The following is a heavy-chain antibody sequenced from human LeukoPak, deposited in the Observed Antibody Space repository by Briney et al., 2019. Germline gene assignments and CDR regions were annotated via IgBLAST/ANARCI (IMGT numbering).Heavy chain of an antibody. CDR3: ARDRYCSGGSCYGDTFDL. Sequence: GGSLRLSCATSGFTLSSYAMSWVRQAPGKGLEWVSAISGSGGTRYYADSVKGRFTISRDNSKNTLYLQMNSLRAEDTAVYYCARDRYCSGGSCYGDTFDLWGQGTMVTVSS. D-gene: IGHD2-15*01. CDR2: ISGSGGTR. CDR1: GFTLSSYA. V-gene: IGHV3-23*01. J-gene: IGHJ3*01.